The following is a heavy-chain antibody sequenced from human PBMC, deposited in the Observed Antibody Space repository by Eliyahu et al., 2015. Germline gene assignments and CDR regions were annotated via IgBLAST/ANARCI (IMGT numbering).Heavy chain of an antibody. CDR1: FSSYA. Sequence: FSSYAMSWVRQAPGKGLEWVSAISGSGGSTYYADSVKGRFTISRDNSKNTLYLQMNSLRAEDTAVYYCAKHVTVTNDWFDPWGQGTLVTVSS. J-gene: IGHJ5*02. CDR3: AKHVTVTNDWFDP. CDR2: ISGSGGST. D-gene: IGHD4-17*01. V-gene: IGHV3-23*01.